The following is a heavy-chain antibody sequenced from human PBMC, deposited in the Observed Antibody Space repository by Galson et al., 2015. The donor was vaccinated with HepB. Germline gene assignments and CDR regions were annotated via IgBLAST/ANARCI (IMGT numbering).Heavy chain of an antibody. Sequence: SLRLSCAASGFTFSSYSMNWVRQAPGKGLEWVSAISGSGGSTYYADSVKGRFTISRDNSKNTLYLQMNSLRAEDTAVYYCAKDPLRSNIVVVPAARGAFDIGGKGTIVTVSS. CDR2: ISGSGGST. CDR1: GFTFSSYS. D-gene: IGHD2-2*01. CDR3: AKDPLRSNIVVVPAARGAFDI. V-gene: IGHV3-23*01. J-gene: IGHJ3*02.